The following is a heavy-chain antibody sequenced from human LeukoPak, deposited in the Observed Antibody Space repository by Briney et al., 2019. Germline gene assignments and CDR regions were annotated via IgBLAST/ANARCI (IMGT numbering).Heavy chain of an antibody. CDR2: INHNGNVN. D-gene: IGHD2/OR15-2a*01. V-gene: IGHV3-7*01. J-gene: IGHJ4*02. CDR3: VSFYETY. CDR1: GFTFSSYW. Sequence: PWGSLRLSCAASGFTFSSYWMNWARQAPGKGLEWVASINHNGNVNYYVDSVKGRFTISKDNAKNTVYLQMNSLRAEDTAVYYCVSFYETYWGRGTLVTVSS.